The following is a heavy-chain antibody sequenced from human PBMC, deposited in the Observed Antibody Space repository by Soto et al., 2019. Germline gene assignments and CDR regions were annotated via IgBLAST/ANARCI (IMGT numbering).Heavy chain of an antibody. V-gene: IGHV2-5*02. Sequence: QITLKESGPTLVKPTQTLTLTCTFSGFSLRNSGVGVGWIRQPPGKALEWLALIYWDDDKRYSTSLKSRLTITKDTSKNQVVLTITNMDPVDTATYYCAHLTTGGFYFDYGGQGTLVTVSS. D-gene: IGHD4-17*01. CDR3: AHLTTGGFYFDY. J-gene: IGHJ4*02. CDR2: IYWDDDK. CDR1: GFSLRNSGVG.